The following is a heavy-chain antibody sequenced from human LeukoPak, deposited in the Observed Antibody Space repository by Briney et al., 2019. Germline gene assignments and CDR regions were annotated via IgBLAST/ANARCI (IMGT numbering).Heavy chain of an antibody. V-gene: IGHV1-2*02. Sequence: ASVKVSCKASGYTFTGYYMHWVRQAPGQGLEWMGWINPNSGGTNYAQKFQGRVTMTRDTSISTAYMELSRLRSDDTAVYYCARARRYFDWLYDYWGQGTLVTVSS. CDR3: ARARRYFDWLYDY. CDR2: INPNSGGT. J-gene: IGHJ4*02. D-gene: IGHD3-9*01. CDR1: GYTFTGYY.